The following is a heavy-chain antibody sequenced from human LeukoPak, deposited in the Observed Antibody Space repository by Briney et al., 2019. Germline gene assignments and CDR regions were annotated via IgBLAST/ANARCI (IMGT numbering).Heavy chain of an antibody. CDR1: GDSISSYY. CDR2: IHTRGST. J-gene: IGHJ4*02. Sequence: SETLSLTCTVSGDSISSYYWSWIRQSAGKGLEWIGRIHTRGSTDYSPSLKSRVTMSIDTSKTQFSLKVNSVTAADTGVYYCARAPEFSSGWLLDYWGQGSLVTISS. D-gene: IGHD6-19*01. V-gene: IGHV4-4*07. CDR3: ARAPEFSSGWLLDY.